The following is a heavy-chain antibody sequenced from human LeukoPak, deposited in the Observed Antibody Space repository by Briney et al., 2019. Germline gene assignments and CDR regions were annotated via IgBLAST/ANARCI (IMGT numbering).Heavy chain of an antibody. CDR1: GDSVSSNSAA. J-gene: IGHJ4*02. V-gene: IGHV4-61*01. CDR3: AGAVEMATMFDY. CDR2: IYYSGST. D-gene: IGHD5-24*01. Sequence: SQTLSLTCAISGDSVSSNSAAWSWIRQPPGKGLEWIGYIYYSGSTNYNPSLKSRVTISVDTSKNQFSLKLSSVTAADTAVYYCAGAVEMATMFDYWGQGTLVTVSS.